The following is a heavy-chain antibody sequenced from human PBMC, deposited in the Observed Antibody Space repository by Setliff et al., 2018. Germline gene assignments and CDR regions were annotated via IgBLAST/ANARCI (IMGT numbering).Heavy chain of an antibody. CDR2: INPDSGDT. Sequence: ASVKVSCKASGNRFTDYNLHWVRQAPGQGLEWMGWINPDSGDTHSAQKFQGRFTISRDNAKNSLYLQMNNLRAEDTALYYCVRAFWTYSDHASLACFDYWGQGALVTVSS. CDR1: GNRFTDYN. D-gene: IGHD5-12*01. CDR3: VRAFWTYSDHASLACFDY. V-gene: IGHV1-2*02. J-gene: IGHJ4*02.